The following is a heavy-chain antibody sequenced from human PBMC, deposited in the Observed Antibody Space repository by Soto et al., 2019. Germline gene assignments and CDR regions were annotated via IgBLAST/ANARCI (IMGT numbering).Heavy chain of an antibody. CDR3: AKVLTGDLDY. CDR1: GFTFSSYG. V-gene: IGHV3-30*18. CDR2: ISYDENNK. J-gene: IGHJ4*02. D-gene: IGHD7-27*01. Sequence: GGSLRLSCPASGFTFSSYGMNWVRQAPGKGLEWVAVISYDENNKYYADSVKGRFTISRDNSKNTLYLQMNSLRAEDTAVYYCAKVLTGDLDYWGQGTLVTVSS.